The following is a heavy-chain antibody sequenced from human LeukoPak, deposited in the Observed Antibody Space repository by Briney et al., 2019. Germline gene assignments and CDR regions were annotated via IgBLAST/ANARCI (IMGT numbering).Heavy chain of an antibody. CDR2: IYYSGST. CDR3: ARVGSGSFPHYYYYYYMDV. CDR1: GGSISSYY. D-gene: IGHD3-10*01. V-gene: IGHV4-59*01. J-gene: IGHJ6*03. Sequence: SETLSLTCTVSGGSISSYYWSWIRQPPGKGLEWIGYIYYSGSTNYNPSLKSRVTISVDTSKNQFSLKLSSVTAADTAVYYCARVGSGSFPHYYYYYYMDVWGKGTTVTISS.